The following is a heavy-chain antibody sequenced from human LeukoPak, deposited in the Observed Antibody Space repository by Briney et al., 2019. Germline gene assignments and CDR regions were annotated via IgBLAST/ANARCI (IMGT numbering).Heavy chain of an antibody. CDR1: GYTFTSYD. Sequence: GASVKVSCKASGYTFTSYDINWVRQATGQGLEWMGWISAYNGNTNYAQKLQGRVTMTTDTSTSTAYMELRSLRSDDTAVYYCAREPLDYYDSSGYADWGQGTLVTVSS. D-gene: IGHD3-22*01. CDR2: ISAYNGNT. CDR3: AREPLDYYDSSGYAD. V-gene: IGHV1-18*01. J-gene: IGHJ4*02.